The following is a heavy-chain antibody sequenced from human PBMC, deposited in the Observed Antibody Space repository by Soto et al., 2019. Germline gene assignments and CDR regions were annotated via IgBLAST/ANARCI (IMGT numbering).Heavy chain of an antibody. J-gene: IGHJ6*02. Sequence: PGESLKISCKGSGYSFTSYWIGWVRQMPGKGLEWMGIIYPGDSDTRYSPSFQGQVTISADKSISTAYLQWSSLKASDTAMYYCARLAIRTGTKDYYYYGMDVWGQGTTVTVSS. CDR2: IYPGDSDT. V-gene: IGHV5-51*01. CDR3: ARLAIRTGTKDYYYYGMDV. D-gene: IGHD1-7*01. CDR1: GYSFTSYW.